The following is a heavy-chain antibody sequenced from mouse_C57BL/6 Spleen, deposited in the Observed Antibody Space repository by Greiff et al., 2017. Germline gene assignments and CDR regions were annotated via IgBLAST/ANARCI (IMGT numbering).Heavy chain of an antibody. CDR2: IDPSDSNT. CDR1: GYTFTSYW. V-gene: IGHV1-50*01. CDR3: TRGYDGYAMDY. D-gene: IGHD2-3*01. Sequence: QVQLQQPGAELVKPGASVKLSCKASGYTFTSYWMQWVKQRPGQGLEWIGEIDPSDSNTNYNQKFKGKATLTVDTSSSTAYMQRSSLTSEDSAVYYGTRGYDGYAMDYWGQGTSVTVSS. J-gene: IGHJ4*01.